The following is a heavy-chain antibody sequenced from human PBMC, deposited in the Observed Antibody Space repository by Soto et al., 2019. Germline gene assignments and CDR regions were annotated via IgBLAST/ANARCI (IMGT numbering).Heavy chain of an antibody. D-gene: IGHD3-3*01. CDR3: VREGGLLRFLEWLPAYAMDV. J-gene: IGHJ6*02. V-gene: IGHV3-74*03. CDR2: INSEGSIT. CDR1: GFTFSSYW. Sequence: GGSLRLSCAASGFTFSSYWMHWVRQVPGKGLVWVSRINSEGSITTYADSVKGRCTISRDNAKNMLYLQMSSLRGEDTAVYYCVREGGLLRFLEWLPAYAMDVWGQGTTVTVSS.